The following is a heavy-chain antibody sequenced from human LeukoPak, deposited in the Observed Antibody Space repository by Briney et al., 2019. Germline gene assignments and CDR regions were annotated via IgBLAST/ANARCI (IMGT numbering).Heavy chain of an antibody. V-gene: IGHV3-23*01. D-gene: IGHD3-10*01. CDR3: AKDMAAYYYASGNIDY. J-gene: IGHJ4*02. CDR2: ITGGGGNT. Sequence: GGSLRLSCAASGFTFNSYAMSWVRQAPGKGLEWVSVITGGGGNTYYADSVKGRFTISRDNSKNSLYLQMNSLRAEDTALYYCAKDMAAYYYASGNIDYWGQGTLVTVSS. CDR1: GFTFNSYA.